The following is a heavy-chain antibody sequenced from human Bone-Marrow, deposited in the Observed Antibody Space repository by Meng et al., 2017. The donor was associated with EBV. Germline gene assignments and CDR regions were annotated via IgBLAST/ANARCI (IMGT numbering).Heavy chain of an antibody. J-gene: IGHJ4*02. CDR3: ARDRSYYDSSGYYYISWFDY. Sequence: EVQLVESGGGLVKPGGSVRHACEASGCTFSTYSMNWVRQALGKGLEWVSSISSDSSYIHYADSVKGRFTISRDNAKNSLYLQTNSLRAEDTAVYYCARDRSYYDSSGYYYISWFDYWGQGTLVTVSS. V-gene: IGHV3-21*01. D-gene: IGHD3-22*01. CDR2: ISSDSSYI. CDR1: GCTFSTYS.